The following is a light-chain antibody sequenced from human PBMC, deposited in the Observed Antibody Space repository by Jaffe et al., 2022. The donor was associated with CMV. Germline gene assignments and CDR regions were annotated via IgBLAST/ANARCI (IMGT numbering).Light chain of an antibody. CDR2: GAS. CDR3: QQYGNSSYT. V-gene: IGKV3-20*01. Sequence: EIVLTQSPGTLSLSPGERATLSCRASQSVSSSYLAWYQRKPGQAPRLLIYGASSRATGIPDRFSGSGSGTDFTLTISRLEPEDFAVYYCQQYGNSSYTFGQGTKLEIK. CDR1: QSVSSSY. J-gene: IGKJ2*01.